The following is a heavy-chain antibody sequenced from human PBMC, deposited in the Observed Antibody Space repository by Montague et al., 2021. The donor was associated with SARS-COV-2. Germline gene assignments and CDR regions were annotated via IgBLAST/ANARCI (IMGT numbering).Heavy chain of an antibody. V-gene: IGHV6-1*01. CDR2: TYYRSKWYN. CDR3: ARGISATNK. CDR1: GDSVSSNTAA. Sequence: CAISGDSVSSNTAAWNWIRQSPSRGLEWLGRTYYRSKWYNDYAVSVKSRISINADTSKDQFSLQLNSVTPEDTAVYYCARGISATNKWGQGTLVTVSS. D-gene: IGHD6-13*01. J-gene: IGHJ4*02.